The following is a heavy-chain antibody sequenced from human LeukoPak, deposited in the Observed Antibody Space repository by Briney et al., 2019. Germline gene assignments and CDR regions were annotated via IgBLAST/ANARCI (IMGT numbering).Heavy chain of an antibody. V-gene: IGHV4-59*08. J-gene: IGHJ4*02. CDR1: GGSISSYY. CDR2: IYYSGST. CDR3: ARHRRPMDYGGKFDS. Sequence: PSETLSLTCTVSGGSISSYYWSWIRQPPGKGLEWIGYIYYSGSTNYNPSLKSRVTISVDTSKNQFSLKLSSVTAADTAVYYCARHRRPMDYGGKFDSWGQGTLVTVSS. D-gene: IGHD4-17*01.